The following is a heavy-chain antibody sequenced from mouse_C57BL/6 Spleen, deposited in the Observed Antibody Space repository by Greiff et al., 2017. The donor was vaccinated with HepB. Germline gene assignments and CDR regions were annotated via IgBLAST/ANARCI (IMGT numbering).Heavy chain of an antibody. D-gene: IGHD2-5*01. CDR2: IWTGGGT. CDR1: GFSLTSYA. Sequence: VHLVESGPGLVAPSQSLSITCTVSGFSLTSYAISWVRQPPGKGLEWLGVIWTGGGTNYNSALKSRLSISKDNSKSQVFLKMNSLQTDDTARYYCARSNAYYSNYFYAMDYWGQGTSVTVSS. V-gene: IGHV2-9-1*01. CDR3: ARSNAYYSNYFYAMDY. J-gene: IGHJ4*01.